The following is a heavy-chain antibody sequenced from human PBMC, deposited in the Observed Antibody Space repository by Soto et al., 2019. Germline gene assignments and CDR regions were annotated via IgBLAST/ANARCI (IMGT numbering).Heavy chain of an antibody. Sequence: QVQLQESGPGLVKPSETLSLTSAVSGGSISYYYWSWIRQSPGKGLEWIGYIQDTGTTKYNPSLKSRVTISVDTSKSHFSLNLSSVTAADTAVYYCAREGFGLVGFNYYYMDVWGKGTTVTVSS. CDR1: GGSISYYY. D-gene: IGHD3-10*01. V-gene: IGHV4-59*01. J-gene: IGHJ6*03. CDR3: AREGFGLVGFNYYYMDV. CDR2: IQDTGTT.